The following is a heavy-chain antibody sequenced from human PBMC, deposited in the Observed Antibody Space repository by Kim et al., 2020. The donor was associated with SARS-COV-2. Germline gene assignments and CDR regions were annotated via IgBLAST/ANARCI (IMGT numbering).Heavy chain of an antibody. CDR3: ARPRRGHLGELSD. Sequence: SETLSLTCAVSGGSISSSNWWSWVRQPPGKGLEWIGEIYHSGSTNYNPSLKSRVTISVDKSKNQFSLKLSSVTAADTAVYYCARPRRGHLGELSDWGQGTLVTVSS. J-gene: IGHJ4*02. D-gene: IGHD3-16*02. CDR2: IYHSGST. CDR1: GGSISSSNW. V-gene: IGHV4-4*02.